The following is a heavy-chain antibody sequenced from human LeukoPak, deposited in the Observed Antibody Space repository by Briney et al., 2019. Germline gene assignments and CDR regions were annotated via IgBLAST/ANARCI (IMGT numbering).Heavy chain of an antibody. Sequence: GGSLRLSCADSGFTPRSHWMDWVRQPPGKGLVWVSRINTDGSSTSYADSVKGRFTISRDNAKNTLYLQMNSLRPEDTAVYYYARDEGNWNYGSWGQGTLVTVSS. CDR3: ARDEGNWNYGS. CDR1: GFTPRSHW. V-gene: IGHV3-74*01. J-gene: IGHJ4*02. CDR2: INTDGSST. D-gene: IGHD1-7*01.